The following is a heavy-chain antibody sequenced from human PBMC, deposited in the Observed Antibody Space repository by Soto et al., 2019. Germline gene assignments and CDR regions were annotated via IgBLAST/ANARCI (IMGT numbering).Heavy chain of an antibody. CDR3: ARTVGASYAFDI. V-gene: IGHV4-34*01. CDR1: GGSFSGYY. Sequence: PSETLSLTCAVYGGSFSGYYWSWIRQPPGKGLEWIGEINHSGSTDYNPSLKSRVTISVDTSKNQFSLKLSSVTAADTAVYYCARTVGASYAFDIWGQGTMVTVSS. D-gene: IGHD1-26*01. J-gene: IGHJ3*02. CDR2: INHSGST.